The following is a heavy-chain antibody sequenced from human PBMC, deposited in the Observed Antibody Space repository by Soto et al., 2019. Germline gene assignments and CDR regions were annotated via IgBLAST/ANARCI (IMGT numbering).Heavy chain of an antibody. CDR3: ATDSPPVDY. CDR2: ISAYNGNT. J-gene: IGHJ4*02. Sequence: QVQLVQSGAEVKKPGASVKVSCKASGYTFTNYGISWVRQAPGQGLEWMGWISAYNGNTKYAQKLQGRVTMTTNTATRTAYMELRSLPPDDTAVYYCATDSPPVDYWGKGTLVTVSS. V-gene: IGHV1-18*01. CDR1: GYTFTNYG.